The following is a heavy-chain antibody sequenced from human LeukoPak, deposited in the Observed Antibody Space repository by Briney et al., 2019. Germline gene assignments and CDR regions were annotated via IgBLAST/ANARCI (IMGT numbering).Heavy chain of an antibody. J-gene: IGHJ4*02. CDR2: ISGSGGST. D-gene: IGHD6-19*01. CDR3: ARGGVAGTVVHY. CDR1: GFTFSSYG. Sequence: GGSLRLSCAASGFTFSSYGMSWVRQAPGKGLEWVSAISGSGGSTYYADSVKGRFTISRDNSKNTLYLQMNSLRAEDTAVYYCARGGVAGTVVHYWGQGTLVTVSS. V-gene: IGHV3-23*01.